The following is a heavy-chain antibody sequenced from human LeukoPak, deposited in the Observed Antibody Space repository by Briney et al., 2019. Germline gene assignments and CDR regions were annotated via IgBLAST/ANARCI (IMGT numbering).Heavy chain of an antibody. Sequence: SWVRQHPGKGLEWIGYIYYSGSTYYNPSLKSRVTISVDTSKNQFSLKLSSVTAADTAVYYCARRPGGSWSVDYWGQGTLATVSS. CDR2: IYYSGST. J-gene: IGHJ4*02. V-gene: IGHV4-31*02. D-gene: IGHD2-15*01. CDR3: ARRPGGSWSVDY.